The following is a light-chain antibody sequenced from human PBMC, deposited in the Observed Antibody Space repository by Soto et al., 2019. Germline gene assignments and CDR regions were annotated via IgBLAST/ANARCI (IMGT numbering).Light chain of an antibody. CDR2: KAS. J-gene: IGKJ1*01. CDR3: QQSYSAWT. V-gene: IGKV1-5*03. Sequence: DIQMTQSPSTLSGSVGDRVTITCRASQTISSWLAWYQQKPGKAPKLLINKASSLQSEVPSRFSGSGSGTDFTLAISSLQPEDLATYYCQQSYSAWTFGQGTKVDIK. CDR1: QTISSW.